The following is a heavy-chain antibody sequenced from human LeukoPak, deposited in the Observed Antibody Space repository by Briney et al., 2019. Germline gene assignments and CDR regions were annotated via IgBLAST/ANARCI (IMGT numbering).Heavy chain of an antibody. CDR3: AKATGYTSGWYGYHFDF. D-gene: IGHD6-19*01. J-gene: IGHJ4*02. CDR2: IAGAGGST. Sequence: PGGSLRLSCAASGFTFDDSAIHWARQAPGKGLEWVSLIAGAGGSTYYADSVKGRFTISRDNSKSSLYLQMNSLRTEDTALYYCAKATGYTSGWYGYHFDFWGQGTLVSVSS. V-gene: IGHV3-43*02. CDR1: GFTFDDSA.